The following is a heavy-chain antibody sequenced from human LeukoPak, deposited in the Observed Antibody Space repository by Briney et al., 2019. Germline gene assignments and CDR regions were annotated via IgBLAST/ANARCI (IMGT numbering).Heavy chain of an antibody. D-gene: IGHD2-21*02. Sequence: SETLSPTCTVSRGSISGYYWSWIRQPPGKRLEWIAYIHYSGSTTYNPSLKSRVTISLDTSKNQFSLKLNSVTAADTAVYYCARYGYCGGDRCFYDYWGQGTLVTVSS. V-gene: IGHV4-59*01. CDR2: IHYSGST. CDR3: ARYGYCGGDRCFYDY. J-gene: IGHJ4*02. CDR1: RGSISGYY.